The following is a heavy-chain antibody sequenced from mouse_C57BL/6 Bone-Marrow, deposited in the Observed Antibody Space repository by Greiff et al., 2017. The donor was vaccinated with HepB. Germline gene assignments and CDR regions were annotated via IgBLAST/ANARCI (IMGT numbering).Heavy chain of an antibody. V-gene: IGHV5-17*01. Sequence: EVKVVESGGGLVKPGGSLKLSCAASGFTFSDYGMHWVRQAPEKGLEWVAYISSGSSTIYYADTVKGRFTISRDNAKNTLFLQMTSLRSEDTAMYYCARKITTVNYFDYWGQGTTLTVSS. CDR3: ARKITTVNYFDY. D-gene: IGHD1-1*01. CDR2: ISSGSSTI. CDR1: GFTFSDYG. J-gene: IGHJ2*01.